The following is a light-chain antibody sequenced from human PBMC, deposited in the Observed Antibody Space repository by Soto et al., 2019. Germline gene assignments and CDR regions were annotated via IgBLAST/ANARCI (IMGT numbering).Light chain of an antibody. V-gene: IGLV2-14*01. CDR2: EVN. J-gene: IGLJ3*02. CDR1: SSDVGGYNY. Sequence: QSALTQPASVSGSPGQSITISCTGTSSDVGGYNYVSWYQQYPGKAPKLMIYEVNNRPSGVSNCFSGSKSGNTASLIISGLQAEDEADYFCSSYTTSRTRVFGGGTKLTVL. CDR3: SSYTTSRTRV.